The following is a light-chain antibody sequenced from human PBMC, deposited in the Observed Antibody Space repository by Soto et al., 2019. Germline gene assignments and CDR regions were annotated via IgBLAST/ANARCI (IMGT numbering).Light chain of an antibody. Sequence: DIQMTQSPSSLSASVGDRVTITCRASQNINTYLNWYQQKPGKAPKLLIYAASNLLSGVPSRFSGSGSGTNFTLTISSLQPEDFATYYCQQSYRTPHTFGQGTKLETK. CDR3: QQSYRTPHT. CDR1: QNINTY. V-gene: IGKV1-39*01. CDR2: AAS. J-gene: IGKJ2*01.